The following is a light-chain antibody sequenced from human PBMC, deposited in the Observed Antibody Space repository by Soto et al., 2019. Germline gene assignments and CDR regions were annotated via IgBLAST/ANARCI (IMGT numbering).Light chain of an antibody. J-gene: IGKJ2*01. Sequence: IQMTQSPSLLSASVGDRVTITCQATQDIRKYLNWYQQTPGKAPKLLIYDASSLETGVPPRFSGSGSGTYFTFTISSLQPEDLATYYCQQSDALPYAFGQGTKLEIK. CDR1: QDIRKY. CDR3: QQSDALPYA. V-gene: IGKV1-33*01. CDR2: DAS.